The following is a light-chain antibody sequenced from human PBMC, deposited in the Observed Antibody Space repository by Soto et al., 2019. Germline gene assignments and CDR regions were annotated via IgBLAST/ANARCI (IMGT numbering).Light chain of an antibody. CDR2: KAS. CDR1: QSISNW. V-gene: IGKV1-5*03. J-gene: IGKJ2*01. CDR3: QQYNSSPYT. Sequence: DIQMTQSPSTLSASVGDRVTITCRASQSISNWLAWYQLKPGKAPKVLIYKASSLESGVPSRFSGSGSGTQFTLTISSLQPDDFAPYSCQQYNSSPYTFGQGTKLEIK.